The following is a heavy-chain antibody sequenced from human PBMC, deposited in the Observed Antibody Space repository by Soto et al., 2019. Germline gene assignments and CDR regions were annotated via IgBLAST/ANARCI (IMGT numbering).Heavy chain of an antibody. CDR3: ARFPSGSLDY. V-gene: IGHV3-53*01. CDR1: GFTVSSNY. CDR2: IYSGGST. D-gene: IGHD1-26*01. J-gene: IGHJ4*02. Sequence: HGGSLRLSCAASGFTVSSNYMSWVRQAPGKGLEWVSVIYSGGSTYYADSVKGRFTISRDNSKNTLYLQMNSLRAEDTAVYYCARFPSGSLDYWGQGTLVTVSS.